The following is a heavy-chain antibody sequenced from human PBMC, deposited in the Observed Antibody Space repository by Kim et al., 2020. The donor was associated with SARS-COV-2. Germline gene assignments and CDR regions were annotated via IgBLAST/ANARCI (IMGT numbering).Heavy chain of an antibody. V-gene: IGHV1-46*03. Sequence: ASVKVSCKASGYSFTKYFIHWVRQVPGQGLEWMGMINPSGGTTTYVQNFQGRLTMTRDTSPTMVHMDVNSLRSEDTAMYYFARAGFSNSWAAVDIGRQGT. D-gene: IGHD6-13*01. CDR3: ARAGFSNSWAAVDI. CDR1: GYSFTKYF. CDR2: INPSGGTT. J-gene: IGHJ3*02.